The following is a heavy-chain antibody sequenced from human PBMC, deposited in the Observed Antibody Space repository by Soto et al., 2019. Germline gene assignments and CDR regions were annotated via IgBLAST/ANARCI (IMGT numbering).Heavy chain of an antibody. D-gene: IGHD6-19*01. CDR1: GFSFNIYW. Sequence: GGSLRLSCAVSGFSFNIYWMTWVRQAPGKGLEWVANINQDGSETYYEGSVRGRFTISRDNAKNSLDLQMNSLRAEDTAVYYCVRNSGWYRLDHWGQGTLVTVSS. V-gene: IGHV3-7*03. CDR2: INQDGSET. J-gene: IGHJ4*02. CDR3: VRNSGWYRLDH.